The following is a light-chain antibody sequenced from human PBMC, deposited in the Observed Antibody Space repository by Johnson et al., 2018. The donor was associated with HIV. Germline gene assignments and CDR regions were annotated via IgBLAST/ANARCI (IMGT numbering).Light chain of an antibody. Sequence: QSVLTQPPSVSAAPGQKVTISCSGSSSKIGNKYVSWYQQFPGTAPKVLIYDNSKRPSGIPDRFSGSKSGTSATLGITGLQTGDEADYYCGTWDSSLSAVFGTGTKVTVL. CDR3: GTWDSSLSAV. CDR1: SSKIGNKY. J-gene: IGLJ1*01. V-gene: IGLV1-51*01. CDR2: DNS.